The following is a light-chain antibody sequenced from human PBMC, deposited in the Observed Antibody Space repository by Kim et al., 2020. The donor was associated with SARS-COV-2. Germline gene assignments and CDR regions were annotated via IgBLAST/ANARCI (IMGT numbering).Light chain of an antibody. Sequence: SYELTQPPSVSVSPGQTASITCSGDKLGDKYACWYQQKPGKSLVLAIYQDSKRPSGIPGRFSGPNSGNKATLTISGPQAMEEADNYCQAGDGSTGVFGGG. CDR3: QAGDGSTGV. CDR1: KLGDKY. J-gene: IGLJ2*01. V-gene: IGLV3-1*01. CDR2: QDS.